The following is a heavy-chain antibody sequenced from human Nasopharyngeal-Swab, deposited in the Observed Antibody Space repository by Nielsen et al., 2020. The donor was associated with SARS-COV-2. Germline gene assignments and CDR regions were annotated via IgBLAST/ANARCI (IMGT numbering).Heavy chain of an antibody. D-gene: IGHD6-13*01. CDR2: INHSGIT. V-gene: IGHV4-34*01. J-gene: IGHJ5*02. Sequence: WIRQPPVKGLEWIGEINHSGITNYNPSLKSRVTISVDTSKNQFSLKLSSVTAADTAVYYCARGQKGEQQLDPPLKTNNWFDPWGQGTLVTVSS. CDR3: ARGQKGEQQLDPPLKTNNWFDP.